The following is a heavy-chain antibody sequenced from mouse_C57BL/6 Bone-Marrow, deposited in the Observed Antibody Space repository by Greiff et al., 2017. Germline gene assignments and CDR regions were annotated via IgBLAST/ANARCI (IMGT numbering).Heavy chain of an antibody. CDR3: ARLRDYDRSGPYFDY. V-gene: IGHV1-78*01. Sequence: QVQLQQSDAELVKPGASVKISCKVSGYTFTDHTIHWMKQRPEQGLEWIGYIYPRDGSTKYNEKFKGKATLTADKSSSTAYMQLNSLTSEDSAVYFCARLRDYDRSGPYFDYWGQGTTLTVSS. D-gene: IGHD2-4*01. CDR1: GYTFTDHT. CDR2: IYPRDGST. J-gene: IGHJ2*01.